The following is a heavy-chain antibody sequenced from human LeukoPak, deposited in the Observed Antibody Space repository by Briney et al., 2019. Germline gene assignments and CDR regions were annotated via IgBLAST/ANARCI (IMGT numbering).Heavy chain of an antibody. D-gene: IGHD3-3*01. CDR3: ASPGTYYDFWSGYFAGY. CDR1: VFSFTNYW. V-gene: IGHV5-51*01. J-gene: IGHJ4*02. Sequence: GESLKISCKASVFSFTNYWIAWVRQMPGEGLEWMGSIYPGDSDTRYSPSFQGQVTISADKSISTAYLQWSSLKASDTAMYYCASPGTYYDFWSGYFAGYWGQGTLVTVSS. CDR2: IYPGDSDT.